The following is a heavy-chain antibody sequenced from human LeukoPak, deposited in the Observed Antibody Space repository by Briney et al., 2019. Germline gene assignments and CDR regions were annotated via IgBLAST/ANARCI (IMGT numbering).Heavy chain of an antibody. V-gene: IGHV4-59*01. CDR3: ARGRYFDL. CDR1: VGSISRYY. J-gene: IGHJ2*01. Sequence: SETLSLTRTVSVGSISRYYWSWLRQPPGKELEWIGYIYYSGSTNYNPSLKSRVTISVDTSKNQFSLKLSSVTAADAAVYYCARGRYFDLWGRGTLVTVSS. CDR2: IYYSGST.